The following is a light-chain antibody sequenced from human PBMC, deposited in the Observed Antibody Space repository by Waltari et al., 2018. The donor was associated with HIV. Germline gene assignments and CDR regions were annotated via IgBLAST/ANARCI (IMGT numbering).Light chain of an antibody. CDR3: QQYYGTPGA. Sequence: DIVMSQSPDPLAVSLGERPTINCKSSQRLTYASNHKNYLTWYKQTPGQPPKLLIDSASSPESGVASRSSGSASGTDYTLTSSGQQADDVAVYYYQQYYGTPGAFGQGTKVEMK. CDR1: QRLTYASNHKNY. J-gene: IGKJ1*01. V-gene: IGKV4-1*01. CDR2: SAS.